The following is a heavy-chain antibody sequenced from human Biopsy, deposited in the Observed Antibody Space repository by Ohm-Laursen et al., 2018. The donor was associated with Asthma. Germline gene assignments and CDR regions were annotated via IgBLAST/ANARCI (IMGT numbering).Heavy chain of an antibody. CDR2: IYYSGST. Sequence: PSQTLSLACTVSGGSISNSNYYWSWIRQHPGKGLEWIGYIYYSGSTYYNPSLKSRVTISVDTSKNQFSLKVRSVTAADTAVYYCARDRSYSGSAGFGHYYGMDVWGQGTTVTVSS. CDR3: ARDRSYSGSAGFGHYYGMDV. J-gene: IGHJ6*02. V-gene: IGHV4-31*03. CDR1: GGSISNSNYY. D-gene: IGHD5-12*01.